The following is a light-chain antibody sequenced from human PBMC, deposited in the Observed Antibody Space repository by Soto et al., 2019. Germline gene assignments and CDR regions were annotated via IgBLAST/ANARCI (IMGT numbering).Light chain of an antibody. J-gene: IGKJ4*01. V-gene: IGKV3-20*01. CDR1: QSVGGS. CDR3: QQYGSSPPVT. CDR2: GAS. Sequence: EIVLTQSPATLSLSPGERATLSCRASQSVGGSLAWYRQKPGQAPRLLIYGASSRATGIPDRFSGSGSGTDFTLTISRLEPEDFAVYYCQQYGSSPPVTFGGGTKVDI.